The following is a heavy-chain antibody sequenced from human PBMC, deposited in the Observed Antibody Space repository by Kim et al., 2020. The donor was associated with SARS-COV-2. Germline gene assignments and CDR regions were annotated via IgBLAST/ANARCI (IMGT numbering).Heavy chain of an antibody. CDR2: FSYSGTT. CDR3: ARQAPRLLWFGALGDF. D-gene: IGHD3-10*01. CDR1: GASIKNSDSY. J-gene: IGHJ4*01. Sequence: SETLSLTCSVSGASIKNSDSYWGWIRQSPGKGLEWIRSFSYSGTTYYNPSLKSRVTISVDTSNNHLSLTMRSATAADTALYYCARQAPRLLWFGALGDF. V-gene: IGHV4-39*01.